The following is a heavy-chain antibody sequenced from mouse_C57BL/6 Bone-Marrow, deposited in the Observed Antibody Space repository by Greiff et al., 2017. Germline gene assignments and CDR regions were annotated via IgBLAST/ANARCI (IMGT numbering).Heavy chain of an antibody. CDR2: IWSGGST. V-gene: IGHV2-2*01. Sequence: VQVVESGPGLVQPSQSLSITCTVSGFSLTSYGVHWVRQSPGKGLEWLGVIWSGGSTDYNAAFISRLSISKVNCKSQSFLKMNSLQTDDTAINYCARNRGAMVTRGRLFDYWGQGTTLTVSS. D-gene: IGHD2-2*01. CDR3: ARNRGAMVTRGRLFDY. J-gene: IGHJ2*01. CDR1: GFSLTSYG.